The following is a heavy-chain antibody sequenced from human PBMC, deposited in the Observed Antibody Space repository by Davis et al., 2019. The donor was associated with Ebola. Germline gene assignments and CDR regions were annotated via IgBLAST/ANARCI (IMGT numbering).Heavy chain of an antibody. CDR3: ARQSIAARYYGMDV. CDR1: GGSVSSGSYY. J-gene: IGHJ6*02. V-gene: IGHV4-61*01. Sequence: SETLSLTCAVSGGSVSSGSYYWSWIRQPPGKGLEWIGYIYYSGSTNYNPSLKSRVTISVDTSKNQFSLKLSSVTAADTAVYYCARQSIAARYYGMDVWGQGTTVTVSS. D-gene: IGHD6-6*01. CDR2: IYYSGST.